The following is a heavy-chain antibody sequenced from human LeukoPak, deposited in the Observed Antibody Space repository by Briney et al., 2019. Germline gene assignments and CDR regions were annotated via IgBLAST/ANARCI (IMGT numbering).Heavy chain of an antibody. J-gene: IGHJ4*02. Sequence: SETLSLTCTVSGYFISSGYYWGWIRQPPGKGLQWIGSIHHSGSTYYNPSLKSRVTISVDTSKNQFSLKPSSVTAADTAVYYCARTSSSGLVGGYYFDYRGQGTLVTVSS. CDR3: ARTSSSGLVGGYYFDY. CDR1: GYFISSGYY. V-gene: IGHV4-38-2*02. CDR2: IHHSGST. D-gene: IGHD6-19*01.